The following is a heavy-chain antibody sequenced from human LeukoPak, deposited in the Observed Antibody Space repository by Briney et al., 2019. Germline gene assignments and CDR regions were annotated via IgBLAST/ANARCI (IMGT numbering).Heavy chain of an antibody. Sequence: GGSLRLSCAASGFTFSSYAMIWVRQAPGKGLEWVSAISGSGGSTYYADSVKGRFTISRDNSKNTLYLQMNSLRAEDTAVYYCAKIEQQQWLGGSFDIWGQGTMVTVSS. CDR1: GFTFSSYA. CDR2: ISGSGGST. J-gene: IGHJ3*02. V-gene: IGHV3-23*01. CDR3: AKIEQQQWLGGSFDI. D-gene: IGHD6-19*01.